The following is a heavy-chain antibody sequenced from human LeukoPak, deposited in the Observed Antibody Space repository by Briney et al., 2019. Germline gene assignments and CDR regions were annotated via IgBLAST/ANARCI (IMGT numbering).Heavy chain of an antibody. J-gene: IGHJ5*02. V-gene: IGHV1-8*01. Sequence: ASVKVSCKASGYTFTSYDINWVRQATGQGLEWMGWMNPNSGNTGYAQKFQGRVTMTRNTSISTAYMELSSLRSEDTAVYYCARARSSCGRYNWFDPWGQGTLVTVSS. CDR1: GYTFTSYD. D-gene: IGHD6-6*01. CDR2: MNPNSGNT. CDR3: ARARSSCGRYNWFDP.